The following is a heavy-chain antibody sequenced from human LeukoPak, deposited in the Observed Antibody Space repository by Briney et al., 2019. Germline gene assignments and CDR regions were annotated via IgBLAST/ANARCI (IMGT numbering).Heavy chain of an antibody. Sequence: PGGSLRLSCAASGFTFSSYSMNWVRQAPGKGLEWVSSISSSSRYIYYADSVKGLFTISRDNAKTSLYLQMNSLRAEDTAVYYCARALIAAAGGDWFDPWGQGTLVTVSS. D-gene: IGHD6-13*01. CDR2: ISSSSRYI. V-gene: IGHV3-21*01. J-gene: IGHJ5*02. CDR3: ARALIAAAGGDWFDP. CDR1: GFTFSSYS.